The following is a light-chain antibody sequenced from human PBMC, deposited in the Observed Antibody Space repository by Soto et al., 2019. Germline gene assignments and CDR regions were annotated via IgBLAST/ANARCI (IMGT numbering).Light chain of an antibody. CDR1: SSDVGGYNY. CDR2: EVS. J-gene: IGLJ1*01. Sequence: QSVLTQPASVSGSPGQSITMSCTGTSSDVGGYNYVSWYQQQAGKAPKLIIHEVSNRPSGVSNRFSGSKSGNTASLTTSGLQAEDEADYYCDSYTSSRAYVFGIGTKVTVL. V-gene: IGLV2-14*01. CDR3: DSYTSSRAYV.